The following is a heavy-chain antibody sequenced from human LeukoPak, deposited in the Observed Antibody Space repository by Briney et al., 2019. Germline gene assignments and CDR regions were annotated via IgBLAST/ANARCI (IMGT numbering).Heavy chain of an antibody. CDR1: GYTLTELS. Sequence: ASVKVSCKVSGYTLTELSTHWVRQAPGKGLEWMGGFDPEDGETIYAQKFQGRVTMTEDTSTDTAYMELSSLRSEDTAVYYCATAPGQPDEQPFDYWGQGTLVTVSS. J-gene: IGHJ4*02. CDR2: FDPEDGET. CDR3: ATAPGQPDEQPFDY. V-gene: IGHV1-24*01. D-gene: IGHD1-14*01.